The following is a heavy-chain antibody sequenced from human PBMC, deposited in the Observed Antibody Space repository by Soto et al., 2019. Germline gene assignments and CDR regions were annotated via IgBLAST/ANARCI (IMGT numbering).Heavy chain of an antibody. CDR3: ARYTTGGTGFDY. D-gene: IGHD1-1*01. V-gene: IGHV4-61*01. Sequence: QVQLQESGPGLVKPSETLSLTCTVSGGSVRSGSYYWSWIRQPPEKGLEWIGYISYSGSTNYNSSLKSRVTISKDTSENQFSLKLTSVTAADTAVYYCARYTTGGTGFDYWGQGTLVTVSS. CDR1: GGSVRSGSYY. CDR2: ISYSGST. J-gene: IGHJ4*02.